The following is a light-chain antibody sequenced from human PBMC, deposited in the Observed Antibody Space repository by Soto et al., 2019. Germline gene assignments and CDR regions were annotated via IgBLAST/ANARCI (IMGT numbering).Light chain of an antibody. V-gene: IGKV3-15*01. CDR3: QHYYKWPWT. J-gene: IGKJ1*01. CDR1: QSVTSN. Sequence: EIVMTQSPATLSVSPGERVTLSCRASQSVTSNLACYQYTPGQSPRLLISGASSGATGIPVRFSGSGSGTEFTLTISSLQSEDFVVYYCQHYYKWPWTFGQGTKVDIK. CDR2: GAS.